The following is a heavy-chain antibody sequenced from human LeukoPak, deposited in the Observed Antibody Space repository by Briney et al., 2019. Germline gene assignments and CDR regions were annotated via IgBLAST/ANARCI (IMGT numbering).Heavy chain of an antibody. CDR1: GYTLTELF. V-gene: IGHV1-24*01. D-gene: IGHD3-22*01. Sequence: ASVKVSCKVSGYTLTELFMHWVRQAPGKGLEWMGGFDPEDGETIYAQKFQGRVTMTEDTSTDTAYMELSSLRSEATAVYYCATRIAYYDSSGYSLRYWGQGTLVTVSS. CDR3: ATRIAYYDSSGYSLRY. CDR2: FDPEDGET. J-gene: IGHJ4*02.